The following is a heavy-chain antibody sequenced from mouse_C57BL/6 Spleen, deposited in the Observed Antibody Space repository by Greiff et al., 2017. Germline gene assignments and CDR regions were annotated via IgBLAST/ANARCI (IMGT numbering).Heavy chain of an antibody. V-gene: IGHV1-39*01. CDR3: ASRGGNYGYFDV. Sequence: VQLQQSGPALVKPGASVKISCKASGYSFTDYNMNWVKQSNGKSLEWIGVINPNYGTTSYNQKFKGKATLTVDKSSSTAYMHLNSLTSEDSAVYYCASRGGNYGYFDVWGTGTTVTVSS. CDR2: INPNYGTT. D-gene: IGHD2-1*01. CDR1: GYSFTDYN. J-gene: IGHJ1*03.